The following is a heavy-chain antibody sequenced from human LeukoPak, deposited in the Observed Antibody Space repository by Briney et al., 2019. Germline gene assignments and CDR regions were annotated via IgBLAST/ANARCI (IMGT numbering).Heavy chain of an antibody. Sequence: GGSLRLSCAASGFTFSSYWMHWVRQAPGKGLEWVGFIRSKAYGGTTEYAASVKGRFTISRDDSKSIAYLQMNSLKTEDTAVYYCTREMVDSSSWYRFDPWGQGTLVTVSS. D-gene: IGHD6-13*01. CDR1: GFTFSSYW. J-gene: IGHJ5*02. CDR2: IRSKAYGGTT. CDR3: TREMVDSSSWYRFDP. V-gene: IGHV3-49*04.